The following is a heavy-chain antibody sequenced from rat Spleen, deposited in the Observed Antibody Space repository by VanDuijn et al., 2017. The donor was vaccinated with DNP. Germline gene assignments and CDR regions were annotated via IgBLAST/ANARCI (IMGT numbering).Heavy chain of an antibody. CDR3: ARVGDLHDGGSGDALDA. J-gene: IGHJ4*01. V-gene: IGHV5-58*01. Sequence: EVHLVETGGGLVQPGRSLKVSCVASGFTFSGYWMYWIRQVPGKGLEWIASINADGGSTYYADSVKGRFTISRDNAKSTLYLQMNSLRSEDMATYYCARVGDLHDGGSGDALDAWGQGTSVTVSS. CDR1: GFTFSGYW. CDR2: INADGGST. D-gene: IGHD1-12*02.